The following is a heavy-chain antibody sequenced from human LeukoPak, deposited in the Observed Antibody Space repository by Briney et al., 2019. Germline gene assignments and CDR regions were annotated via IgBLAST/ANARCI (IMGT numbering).Heavy chain of an antibody. J-gene: IGHJ4*02. V-gene: IGHV3-7*03. Sequence: GGSLSLSCATSGFTFTEYWMTWVRQAPGKGLEWVANINEDGTETYYADCLKGRFTISRDNAKTSHFLHMCSLRAEDTAVYYCARGSSGYDSGSYSLPEWGQGTLVTVSS. D-gene: IGHD3-10*01. CDR1: GFTFTEYW. CDR2: INEDGTET. CDR3: ARGSSGYDSGSYSLPE.